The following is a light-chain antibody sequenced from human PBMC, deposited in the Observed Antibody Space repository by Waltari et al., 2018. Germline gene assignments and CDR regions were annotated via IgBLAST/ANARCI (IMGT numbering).Light chain of an antibody. CDR3: GTWDTSLSAGV. Sequence: TQTPSVSAAPGQKVTISCSGSNSNIGKSYVAWYQHLPGTAPKLLIYDNTQRPSGIPDRFSGSKSGTSATLGITGLQIGDEADYYCGTWDTSLSAGVFGGGTKLTVL. CDR1: NSNIGKSY. CDR2: DNT. V-gene: IGLV1-51*01. J-gene: IGLJ3*02.